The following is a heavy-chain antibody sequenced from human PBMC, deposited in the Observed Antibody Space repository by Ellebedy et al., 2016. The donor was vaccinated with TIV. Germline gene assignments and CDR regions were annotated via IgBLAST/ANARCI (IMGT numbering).Heavy chain of an antibody. Sequence: GESLKISCAGSGFTFSDYFMSWVRQAPGKGLEWISYIPASGTGIYYADSVKGRFTVARDNANKSLHLQMNNLRGDDTAVYYCGRAREPGYFAYYYYGMDVWGQGTTVTVSS. CDR1: GFTFSDYF. D-gene: IGHD3-9*01. V-gene: IGHV3-11*01. J-gene: IGHJ6*02. CDR2: IPASGTGI. CDR3: GRAREPGYFAYYYYGMDV.